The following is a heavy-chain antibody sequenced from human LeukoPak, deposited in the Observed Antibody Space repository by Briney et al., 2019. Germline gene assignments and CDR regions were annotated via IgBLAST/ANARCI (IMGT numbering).Heavy chain of an antibody. V-gene: IGHV4-34*01. CDR1: GGSLSGYY. Sequence: SETLSLTCAVYGGSLSGYYWSWIRQPPGKGLEWIGEINHSGSTNYNPSLKSRVTISVDTSKNQFSLKLSSVTAADTAVYYCALSDYGDFYFDYWGQGTLVTVSS. D-gene: IGHD4-17*01. CDR2: INHSGST. J-gene: IGHJ4*02. CDR3: ALSDYGDFYFDY.